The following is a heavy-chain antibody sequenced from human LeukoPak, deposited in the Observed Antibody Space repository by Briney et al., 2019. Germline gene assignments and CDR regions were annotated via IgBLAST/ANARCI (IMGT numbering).Heavy chain of an antibody. V-gene: IGHV3-74*01. Sequence: PGGSLRLSCAASKFTFGSFWMNWVRLVPGKGLLWVSRINPDGSDTEYADSVKGRFTVSRDNARNTLYLEMRSLSVQDSGFYYCGRVRNGYSSGLDVWGPGTWVTVSS. CDR3: GRVRNGYSSGLDV. D-gene: IGHD2-15*01. CDR2: INPDGSDT. CDR1: KFTFGSFW. J-gene: IGHJ6*02.